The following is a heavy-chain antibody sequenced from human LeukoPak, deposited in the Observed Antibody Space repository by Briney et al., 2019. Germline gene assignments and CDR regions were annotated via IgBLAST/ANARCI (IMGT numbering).Heavy chain of an antibody. CDR2: ISSSSSYI. D-gene: IGHD3-16*02. CDR1: GFTFSSYS. Sequence: PGGSLRLCCAASGFTFSSYSMNWVRQAPGKGLEWVSSISSSSSYIYYADSVKGRFTISRDNAKNSLYLQMNSLRAEDTAVYYCAKDDAVDYVWGSYRFLDYWGQGTLVTVSS. CDR3: AKDDAVDYVWGSYRFLDY. V-gene: IGHV3-21*01. J-gene: IGHJ4*02.